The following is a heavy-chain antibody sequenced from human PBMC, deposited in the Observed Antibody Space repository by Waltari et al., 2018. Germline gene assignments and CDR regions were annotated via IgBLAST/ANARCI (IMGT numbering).Heavy chain of an antibody. CDR3: AKGPHWGEFGH. CDR1: GFTISSYG. J-gene: IGHJ4*02. CDR2: VLHGET. V-gene: IGHV3-30*18. D-gene: IGHD7-27*01. Sequence: QVQLVESGGGVVQPGRSLRLSCAASGFTISSYGMHWVRQAPGNGLEWVALVLHGETKYADSVKGRFTISSDNSRNTLYLQMNSLRAEDTAVYYCAKGPHWGEFGHWGRGTLVTVSS.